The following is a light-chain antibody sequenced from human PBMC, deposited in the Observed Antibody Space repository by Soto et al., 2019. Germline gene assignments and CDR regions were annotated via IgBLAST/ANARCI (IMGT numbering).Light chain of an antibody. Sequence: EIVMTQSPAVLYLSPGERATLSCRASQTFGTAYLSWYQQKPGQTPRLLIYYASIRATGIPFRFSGSGSGTDFTLTISSLQPEDFALYYCQQDYDFPWTFGQGTRVEIK. CDR2: YAS. J-gene: IGKJ1*01. CDR1: QTFGTAY. V-gene: IGKV3D-7*01. CDR3: QQDYDFPWT.